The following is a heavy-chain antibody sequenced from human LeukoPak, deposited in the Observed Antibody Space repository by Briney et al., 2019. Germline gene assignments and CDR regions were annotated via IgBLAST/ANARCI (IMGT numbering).Heavy chain of an antibody. CDR1: GGSISSYY. CDR2: IYYSGST. V-gene: IGHV4-59*01. D-gene: IGHD3-22*01. J-gene: IGHJ3*02. CDR3: ARDRPGSDSSGYYYWDAFDI. Sequence: KPSETLSLTCTVSGGSISSYYWSWLRQPPGKGLEWIGYIYYSGSTNHNPSLKSRVTISVDTSKNQFSLKLSSVTAADTAVYYCARDRPGSDSSGYYYWDAFDIWGQGTMVTVSS.